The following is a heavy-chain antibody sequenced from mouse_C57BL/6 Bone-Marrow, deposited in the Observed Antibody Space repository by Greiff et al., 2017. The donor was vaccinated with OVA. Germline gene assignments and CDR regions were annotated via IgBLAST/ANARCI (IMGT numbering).Heavy chain of an antibody. Sequence: QVQLKQPGAELVKPGASVKLSCKASGYTFTSYWMHWVKQRPGQGLEWIGLIHPNSGRTNYNEKFKSKATLTVDKSSSTADMQLSSLTYEDSAVDYCARSADYYGSSYIFDYWGQGTTLTVSS. J-gene: IGHJ2*01. CDR3: ARSADYYGSSYIFDY. CDR1: GYTFTSYW. D-gene: IGHD1-1*01. CDR2: IHPNSGRT. V-gene: IGHV1-64*01.